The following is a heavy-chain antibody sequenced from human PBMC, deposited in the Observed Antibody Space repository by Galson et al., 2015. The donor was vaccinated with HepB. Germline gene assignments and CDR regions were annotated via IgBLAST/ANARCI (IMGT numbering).Heavy chain of an antibody. CDR1: GYSFTNYW. V-gene: IGHV5-10-1*01. J-gene: IGHJ6*03. CDR3: ARDYYYYIDV. Sequence: QSGAEVKKPGESLRISCKVSGYSFTNYWITWVRQMPGKGLEWMGRIDPSDSYTNYSPSFQGHVTISADKSISTAYLQWSSLKASDTVMYYCARDYYYYIDVWGKGTTVTVSS. CDR2: IDPSDSYT.